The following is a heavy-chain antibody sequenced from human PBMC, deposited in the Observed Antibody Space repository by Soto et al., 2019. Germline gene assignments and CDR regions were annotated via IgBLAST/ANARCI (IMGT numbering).Heavy chain of an antibody. J-gene: IGHJ4*02. CDR3: ARGQDRRKGGDN. V-gene: IGHV4-34*01. D-gene: IGHD2-15*01. CDR2: LTHDGNI. Sequence: QVQLQQWGAGPLKPSETLSLTCAVFGGSFSGYYWTWIRQPPGKGLEWIGELTHDGNINYNPSLKSXXPISVDTSKNQFSLRLSFVTAADTAVYFSARGQDRRKGGDNGAQGTLVTVSS. CDR1: GGSFSGYY.